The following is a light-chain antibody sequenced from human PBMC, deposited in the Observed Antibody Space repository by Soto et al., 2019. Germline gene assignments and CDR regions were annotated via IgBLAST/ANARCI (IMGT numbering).Light chain of an antibody. CDR3: QQRVNWHPN. V-gene: IGKV3-11*01. J-gene: IGKJ4*01. Sequence: ETVLTQSPARLSLSPGERATLSCRAGQSVSDYLAWYQQKPGQPPRLLFFDASNRVTGVPARFSAGGSGTDFTLIISNLEPEDFAVYYCQQRVNWHPNFGGATKADIX. CDR1: QSVSDY. CDR2: DAS.